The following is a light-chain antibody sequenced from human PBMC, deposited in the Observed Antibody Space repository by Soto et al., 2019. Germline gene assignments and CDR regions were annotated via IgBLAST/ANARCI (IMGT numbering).Light chain of an antibody. CDR3: AAWDDSLNVFV. Sequence: QSVVTQPPSASGTPGQRVTISCSGSDSNIGNNFVYWYQHVPGTAPKLVIYLNDRRPSGVPDRFSGSKSGTSASLAISGLRSEDEADFYCAAWDDSLNVFVFGSGTKVTVL. CDR1: DSNIGNNF. V-gene: IGLV1-47*02. J-gene: IGLJ1*01. CDR2: LND.